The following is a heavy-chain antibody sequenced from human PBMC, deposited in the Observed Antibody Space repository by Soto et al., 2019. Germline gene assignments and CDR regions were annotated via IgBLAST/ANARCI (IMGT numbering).Heavy chain of an antibody. D-gene: IGHD6-25*01. CDR3: AREVAAAGGEYDY. CDR2: ISAYNGNT. CDR1: GYTFTKYG. J-gene: IGHJ4*02. Sequence: QVQLVQSGAEVKNPGASVKVSCKASGYTFTKYGIGWVRQAPGQGLEGMGWISAYNGNTNYAQKLQGRVTMTTDTSTSTAYMGLRSLRSDEAAVYCCAREVAAAGGEYDYWGQGTLVTVSS. V-gene: IGHV1-18*01.